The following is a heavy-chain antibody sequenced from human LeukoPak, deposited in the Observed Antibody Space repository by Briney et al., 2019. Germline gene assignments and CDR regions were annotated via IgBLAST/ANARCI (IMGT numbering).Heavy chain of an antibody. CDR1: GGSFSAYY. CDR3: ARGPTISETGYFDY. D-gene: IGHD1-1*01. Sequence: NPSETLSLTCAVYGGSFSAYYWSWIRQSPGKGLEWIAEINHRGDTNYNPSVKSRVSISVDTSKNQFPLKVTSLTAADTAVYYCARGPTISETGYFDYWGQGTLVTVSS. V-gene: IGHV4-34*01. CDR2: INHRGDT. J-gene: IGHJ4*03.